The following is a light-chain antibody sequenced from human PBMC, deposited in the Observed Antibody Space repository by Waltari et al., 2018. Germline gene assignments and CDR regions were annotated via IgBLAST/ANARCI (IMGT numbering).Light chain of an antibody. CDR2: VNSDGSH. CDR1: SGHTSNI. J-gene: IGLJ3*02. Sequence: QLVLTQSPSASASLGASVKLTCTLSSGHTSNIVAWLQQQPEKGPRYLMKVNSDGSHSKGDAIPARFTGSSSGAERYLTISSRQSEDEAYYYCQTGGHGTWVFGGGTKLTVL. V-gene: IGLV4-69*01. CDR3: QTGGHGTWV.